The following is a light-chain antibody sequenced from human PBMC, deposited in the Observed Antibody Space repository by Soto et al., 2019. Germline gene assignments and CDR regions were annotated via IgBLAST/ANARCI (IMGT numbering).Light chain of an antibody. J-gene: IGKJ3*01. CDR2: AAS. Sequence: DIQMTQSPSSLSASVGDRVTITCRASQSFTKFLNWYQKKPGKAPKLLIYAASRLQSGVPSRFTGGGSGPDFTLTITSLQPEDFAPYYCQQSYSPPFTFGPGTKVDF. CDR3: QQSYSPPFT. CDR1: QSFTKF. V-gene: IGKV1-39*01.